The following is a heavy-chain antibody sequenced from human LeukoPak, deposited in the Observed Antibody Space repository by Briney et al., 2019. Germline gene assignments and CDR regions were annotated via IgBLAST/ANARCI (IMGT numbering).Heavy chain of an antibody. D-gene: IGHD3-3*01. Sequence: GGSLRLSCAASGFTFSSYSMNWVRQAPGKGLEWVSSISSSSYIYYADSVKGRFTISRDNSKNTVDLQMNSLRAEDTAVYYCAKGNDFWSGGDYWGQGTLVTVSS. V-gene: IGHV3-21*04. J-gene: IGHJ4*02. CDR2: ISSSSYI. CDR3: AKGNDFWSGGDY. CDR1: GFTFSSYS.